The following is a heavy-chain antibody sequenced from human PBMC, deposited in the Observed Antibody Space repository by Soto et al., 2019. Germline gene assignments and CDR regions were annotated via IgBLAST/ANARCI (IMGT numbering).Heavy chain of an antibody. CDR2: MNPNSGNT. Sequence: GGSVKVSCKGSGYTLTSYDIKWGRQATGQRVGWMGWMNPNSGNTGYAQKFQGRVTMTRNTSISTAYMELSSLRSEDTAVYYCARARSDDFWSPSASGYMDVWGKGTTVTVS. J-gene: IGHJ6*03. CDR1: GYTLTSYD. CDR3: ARARSDDFWSPSASGYMDV. D-gene: IGHD3-3*01. V-gene: IGHV1-8*01.